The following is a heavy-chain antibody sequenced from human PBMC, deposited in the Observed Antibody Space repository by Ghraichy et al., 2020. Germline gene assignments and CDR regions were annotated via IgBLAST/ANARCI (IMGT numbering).Heavy chain of an antibody. CDR3: AKRDGYDSSGYPYYFDY. CDR2: ISGSGGST. V-gene: IGHV3-23*01. D-gene: IGHD3-22*01. CDR1: GFTFRSYA. Sequence: GGSLRLSCAASGFTFRSYAMSWVRQAPGKGLEWVSAISGSGGSTYYADSVKGRFTISRDNSKNTLYLQMNSLRAEDTAVCYCAKRDGYDSSGYPYYFDYWGQGTLVTVSS. J-gene: IGHJ4*02.